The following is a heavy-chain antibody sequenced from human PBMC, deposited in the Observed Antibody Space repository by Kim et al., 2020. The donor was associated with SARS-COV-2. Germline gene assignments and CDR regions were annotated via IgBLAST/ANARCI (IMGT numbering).Heavy chain of an antibody. CDR1: GFTFSSYA. J-gene: IGHJ4*02. CDR2: IYSGGSST. CDR3: AKEGGGYVGFDY. V-gene: IGHV3-23*03. D-gene: IGHD5-12*01. Sequence: GGSLRLSCAASGFTFSSYAMSWVRQAPGKGLEWVSVIYSGGSSTYYADSVKGRFTISRDNSKNTLYLQMNSLRAEDTAVYYCAKEGGGYVGFDYWGQGTLVTVSS.